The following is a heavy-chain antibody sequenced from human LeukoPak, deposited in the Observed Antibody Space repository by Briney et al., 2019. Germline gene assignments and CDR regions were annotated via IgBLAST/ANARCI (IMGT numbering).Heavy chain of an antibody. CDR1: GGSISSGDYY. CDR3: ARRAYYYDSSGYYYPVFDY. CDR2: IYYSGST. V-gene: IGHV4-30-4*01. D-gene: IGHD3-22*01. J-gene: IGHJ4*02. Sequence: SQTLSLTCTVSGGSISSGDYYWSWIRQPPGTGLEWIGYIYYSGSTYYNPSLKSRVTIPVDTSKNQFSLKLSSVTAADTAVYYCARRAYYYDSSGYYYPVFDYWGQGTLVTVSS.